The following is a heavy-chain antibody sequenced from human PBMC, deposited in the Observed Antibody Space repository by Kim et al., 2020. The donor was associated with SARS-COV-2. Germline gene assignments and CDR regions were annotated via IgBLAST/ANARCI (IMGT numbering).Heavy chain of an antibody. CDR3: ARQRAVLRNYYFDS. V-gene: IGHV4-39*01. CDR2: VSYSGGT. CDR1: GASITSRNYY. Sequence: SETLSLTCAVSGASITSRNYYWGWIRQSPGEALEWLGSVSYSGGTFHNPSLVSRVTVSVDTSKNQFTLRLTSVTAADTSLYNCARQRAVLRNYYFDSWGQGTLVSVSS. J-gene: IGHJ4*02.